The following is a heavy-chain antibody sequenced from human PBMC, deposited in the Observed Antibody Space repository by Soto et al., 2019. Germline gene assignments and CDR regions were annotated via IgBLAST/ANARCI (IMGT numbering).Heavy chain of an antibody. Sequence: ESLRLSCAASGFTFSGDTMNWVRQAPGKGLEWVSSISTSSSSIYYADLVKGRFTTSRDSAKNSLYLQMDSLRAEDTAVYYYARGWDLLQRYGMDGWTQGTTVIVSS. D-gene: IGHD1-26*01. CDR2: ISTSSSSI. V-gene: IGHV3-21*01. CDR1: GFTFSGDT. CDR3: ARGWDLLQRYGMDG. J-gene: IGHJ6*01.